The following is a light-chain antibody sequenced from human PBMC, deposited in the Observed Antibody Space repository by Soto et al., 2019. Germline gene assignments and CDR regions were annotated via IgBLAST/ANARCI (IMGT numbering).Light chain of an antibody. CDR3: QQYHDLPLS. CDR1: QAINNY. V-gene: IGKV1-33*01. Sequence: DIQMTQSPSSLSASLGDRVTITCQASQAINNYLNWFQQKPGMAPKLLIYDASTLETGVPSRFSGSGSGTDFTLVITSLQPGDFATYYCQQYHDLPLSFGGGTNVDI. J-gene: IGKJ4*01. CDR2: DAS.